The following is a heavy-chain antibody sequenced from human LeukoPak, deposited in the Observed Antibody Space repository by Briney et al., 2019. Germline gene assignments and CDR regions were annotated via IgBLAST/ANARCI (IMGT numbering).Heavy chain of an antibody. V-gene: IGHV4-59*01. CDR1: GGSISSYY. CDR3: ARGYYYDSSGYPTMGY. D-gene: IGHD3-22*01. J-gene: IGHJ4*02. Sequence: SETLSLTCTVSGGSISSYYRSWIRQPPGKGLEWIGYIYYSGSTNYYPSLKSRATISVDTSRNQFSLKLSSVTAADTAVYYCARGYYYDSSGYPTMGYWGQGTLVTVSS. CDR2: IYYSGST.